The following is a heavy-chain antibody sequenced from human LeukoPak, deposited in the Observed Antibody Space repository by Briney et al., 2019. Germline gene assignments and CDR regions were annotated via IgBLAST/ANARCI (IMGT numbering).Heavy chain of an antibody. CDR1: GFTFSSYS. CDR2: ISSSGTYI. Sequence: GRSLRLSCAASGFTFSSYSMNWVRQAPGKGLEWVLYISSSGTYIYYADSVKGRFTISRDNAKNSLYLQMSSLRAEDTAVYYCAVVAGTYWGQGTLVTVSS. CDR3: AVVAGTY. J-gene: IGHJ4*02. V-gene: IGHV3-21*01. D-gene: IGHD6-19*01.